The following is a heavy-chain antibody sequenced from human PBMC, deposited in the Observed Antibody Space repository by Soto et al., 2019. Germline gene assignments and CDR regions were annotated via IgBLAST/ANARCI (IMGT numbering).Heavy chain of an antibody. CDR2: INAGNGNT. D-gene: IGHD6-13*01. CDR3: AREPLTYSSSWYSTEYFQH. Sequence: QVQLVQSGAEVKKPGASVKVSCKASGYTFTSYAMHWVRQAPGQRLEWMGWINAGNGNTKYSQKFQGRVTITRDTSGSTAYMELSSLRSEDTAVYYCAREPLTYSSSWYSTEYFQHWGQGTLVTVS. V-gene: IGHV1-3*01. J-gene: IGHJ1*01. CDR1: GYTFTSYA.